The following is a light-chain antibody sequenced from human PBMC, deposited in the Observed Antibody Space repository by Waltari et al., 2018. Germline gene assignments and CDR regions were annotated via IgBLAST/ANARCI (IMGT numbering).Light chain of an antibody. J-gene: IGKJ1*01. V-gene: IGKV3-15*01. CDR2: GAS. CDR1: QSVSSN. Sequence: EIVMTQSPATLSVSPGERATLSCRASQSVSSNLAWYQQKPGQAPRLLIYGASTRATGIPARVSGSGSGTEFTLTISSLQSEDFAVYYCQKYNNWWTFGQGTKVEIK. CDR3: QKYNNWWT.